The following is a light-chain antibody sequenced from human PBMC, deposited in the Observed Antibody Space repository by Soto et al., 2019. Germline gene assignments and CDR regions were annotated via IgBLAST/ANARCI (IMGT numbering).Light chain of an antibody. CDR2: GVS. Sequence: EIVLTQSPGTLSLSPGERATLSCRASQSVWSTYLAWYQQKPGQAPRLLIYGVSSRATGIPDRFSGGGSGTDFTLTISRLEAEEFAVYYCQQYGGSPTTFGGGTRVEIK. CDR1: QSVWSTY. CDR3: QQYGGSPTT. V-gene: IGKV3-20*01. J-gene: IGKJ4*01.